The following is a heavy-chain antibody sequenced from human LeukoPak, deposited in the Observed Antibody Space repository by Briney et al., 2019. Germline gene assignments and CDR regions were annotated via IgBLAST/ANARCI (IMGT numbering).Heavy chain of an antibody. CDR2: ISYNGYT. V-gene: IGHV4-59*08. Sequence: WDTLSLTCAVSGGSISTYYWSWIRQSPGKGLEWIRYISYNGYTNYNPSLNSRVTMSVDTSKSQFSLRLSSVTASDTAVYYCARHLDYYGSGSYEFWGQGTLVTVSS. CDR3: ARHLDYYGSGSYEF. D-gene: IGHD3-10*01. J-gene: IGHJ4*02. CDR1: GGSISTYY.